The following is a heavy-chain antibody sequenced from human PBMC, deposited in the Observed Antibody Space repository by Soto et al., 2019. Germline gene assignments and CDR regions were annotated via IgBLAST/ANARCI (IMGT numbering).Heavy chain of an antibody. CDR3: AKSLDCLAVQEFDP. Sequence: QVQLVESGGGVVQPGMSRRISCAASGFTFENFGIHLVRQAPGTGLVWVAVIAYDGSSKYYADSVKGRFTISRDNSNNTLELQMNSLRVEDTAVYYCAKSLDCLAVQEFDPRGQGTLVTVSS. D-gene: IGHD2-21*01. V-gene: IGHV3-30*18. CDR2: IAYDGSSK. CDR1: GFTFENFG. J-gene: IGHJ5*02.